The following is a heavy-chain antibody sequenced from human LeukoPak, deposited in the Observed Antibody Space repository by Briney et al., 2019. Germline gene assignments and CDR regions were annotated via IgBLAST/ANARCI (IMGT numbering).Heavy chain of an antibody. D-gene: IGHD3-22*01. CDR3: ARGQGIYYDSSGYYYRRGTYFDY. CDR1: GGSFSGYY. J-gene: IGHJ4*02. V-gene: IGHV4-34*01. Sequence: PSETLSLTCAVYGGSFSGYYWSWIRQPPGKGLEWIGEINHSGSTSYNPSLKSRVTISVDTSKNQFSLKLSSVTAADTAVYYCARGQGIYYDSSGYYYRRGTYFDYWGQGTLVTVSS. CDR2: INHSGST.